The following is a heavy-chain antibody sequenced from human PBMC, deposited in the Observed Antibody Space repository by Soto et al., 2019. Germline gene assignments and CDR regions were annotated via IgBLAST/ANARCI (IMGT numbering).Heavy chain of an antibody. CDR2: IDPSDSST. Sequence: PGASLKISCKGSGYTFTSYWITWVRQMPGKGLEWMGRIDPSDSSTNYSPSFQGHVTISTDKSISTAHLQWSSLKVSDTAMYYCAATGYTYGYHFDHWGQGTQVTVSS. V-gene: IGHV5-10-1*01. CDR1: GYTFTSYW. J-gene: IGHJ4*02. D-gene: IGHD5-18*01. CDR3: AATGYTYGYHFDH.